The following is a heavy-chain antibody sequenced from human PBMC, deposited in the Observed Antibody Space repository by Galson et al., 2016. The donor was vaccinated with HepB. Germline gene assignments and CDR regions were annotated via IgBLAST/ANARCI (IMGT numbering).Heavy chain of an antibody. Sequence: SLRLSCAASGFTLGSYWMSWVRQAPGKGLKWVANIKQDGSEEHYVDSVKGRFTISRDNAKNSLYLQMDSLRAEDTAVYYCARRRGSGSHDYWGQGTLVTVSS. D-gene: IGHD3-10*01. CDR1: GFTLGSYW. V-gene: IGHV3-7*05. CDR3: ARRRGSGSHDY. J-gene: IGHJ4*02. CDR2: IKQDGSEE.